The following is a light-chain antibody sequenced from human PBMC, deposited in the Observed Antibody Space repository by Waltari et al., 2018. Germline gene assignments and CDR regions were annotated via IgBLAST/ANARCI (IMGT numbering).Light chain of an antibody. CDR3: QQSYSTPLT. CDR1: QHISRY. CDR2: AAS. J-gene: IGKJ4*01. Sequence: DIQMTQSPSSLSASVGDRVTITCRASQHISRYLNWYPQKPGKAPKLLIYAASSLQSGVPSRFSGSVSGTDFTLTISSLQPEDFATYYCQQSYSTPLTFGGGTK. V-gene: IGKV1-39*01.